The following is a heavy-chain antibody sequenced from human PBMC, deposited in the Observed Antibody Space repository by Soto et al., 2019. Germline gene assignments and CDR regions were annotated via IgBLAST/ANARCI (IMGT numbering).Heavy chain of an antibody. CDR1: GFDFSSYA. Sequence: EVQLLESGGGLVPPGGSLRLSCAASGFDFSSYAMNWVRQAPGKGLEWVSGISGTGGSPYYADSVKGRFTISRDNSKNTVYLQMNSLRAEATAVYYCAKGGGKYYFYYFDSWGQGTLVTVSS. J-gene: IGHJ4*02. V-gene: IGHV3-23*01. CDR2: ISGTGGSP. CDR3: AKGGGKYYFYYFDS. D-gene: IGHD1-26*01.